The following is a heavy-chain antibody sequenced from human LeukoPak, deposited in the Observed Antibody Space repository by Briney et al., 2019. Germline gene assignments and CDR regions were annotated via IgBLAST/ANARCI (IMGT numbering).Heavy chain of an antibody. CDR2: IYPGDSDT. D-gene: IGHD6-19*01. V-gene: IGHV5-51*01. CDR3: ARAAEWSGWYYVFDY. Sequence: GESLKISCKGSGYSFTSYWIGWVRQMPGKGLEWMGIIYPGDSDTRYSPSFQSQVTISADKSISTAYLQWSSLKASDTAMYYCARAAEWSGWYYVFDYWGQGTLVTVSS. CDR1: GYSFTSYW. J-gene: IGHJ4*02.